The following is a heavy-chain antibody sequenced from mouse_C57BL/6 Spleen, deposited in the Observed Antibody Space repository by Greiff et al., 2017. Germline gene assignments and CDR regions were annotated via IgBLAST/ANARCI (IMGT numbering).Heavy chain of an antibody. Sequence: EVKLMESGGGLVQPGGSLKLSCAASGFTFSDYYMYWVRQTPEKGLEWVAYISNGGGSTYYPDTVKGRFTISRDNAKNTLYLQMSRLKSEDTAMYYCARRSEAGFAYWGQGTLVTVSA. CDR2: ISNGGGST. CDR1: GFTFSDYY. V-gene: IGHV5-12*01. J-gene: IGHJ3*01. CDR3: ARRSEAGFAY.